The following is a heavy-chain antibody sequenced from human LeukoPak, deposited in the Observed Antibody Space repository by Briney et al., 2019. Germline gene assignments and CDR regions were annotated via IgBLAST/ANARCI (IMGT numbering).Heavy chain of an antibody. CDR1: GFTVSSNY. J-gene: IGHJ4*02. Sequence: GGSLRLSCAASGFTVSSNYMSWVRQAPGKGLEWVSVIYSGGSTYYADSVKGRFTISRDNSKNTLYLQMNSLRAEDTAVYYCARDPDTAMVTRGDHWGQGTLVTVSS. V-gene: IGHV3-53*01. CDR3: ARDPDTAMVTRGDH. CDR2: IYSGGST. D-gene: IGHD5-18*01.